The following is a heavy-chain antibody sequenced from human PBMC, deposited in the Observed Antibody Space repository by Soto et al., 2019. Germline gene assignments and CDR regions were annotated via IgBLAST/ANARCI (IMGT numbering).Heavy chain of an antibody. Sequence: TLSLTCTVSGGSISSGGYYWRWIRQPPGKGLEWIGYIYSSGSTYYHPSLKSRVTRSVDTSKSQFSLKLSSVTAADTAVYYCARGRRESGYCSSTSCSKRGFDYWGQGTLVTVSS. CDR3: ARGRRESGYCSSTSCSKRGFDY. CDR2: IYSSGST. J-gene: IGHJ4*02. V-gene: IGHV4-31*03. CDR1: GGSISSGGYY. D-gene: IGHD2-2*03.